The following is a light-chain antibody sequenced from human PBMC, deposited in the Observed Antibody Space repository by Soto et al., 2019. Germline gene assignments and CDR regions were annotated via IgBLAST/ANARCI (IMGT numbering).Light chain of an antibody. CDR3: PQHTGWPLT. Sequence: LTQSPATRSLSPGERSILSCRASHNVGYDLAWYQQRPGQAPRLLISDAFNRATGIPARFSGSGSGTDFTLTISSLEPEDFAVYYCPQHTGWPLTSGGGTKVDIK. CDR2: DAF. CDR1: HNVGYD. V-gene: IGKV3-11*01. J-gene: IGKJ4*01.